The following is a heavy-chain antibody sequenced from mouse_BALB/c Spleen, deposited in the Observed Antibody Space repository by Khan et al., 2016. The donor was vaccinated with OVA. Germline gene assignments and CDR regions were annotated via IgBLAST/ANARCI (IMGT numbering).Heavy chain of an antibody. CDR1: GYSITSDYA. CDR2: ISPSGST. J-gene: IGHJ4*01. V-gene: IGHV3-2*02. D-gene: IGHD2-3*01. Sequence: EVQLQESGPGLVKPSQSLSLTCTVTGYSITSDYAWNWIRQLPGNKLEWMGYISPSGSTNYNPAFKSRISITRDTSKNQFFLQLNSVTTEDTATYYCARDGSRYNYAMDYWGQGTSVTVSS. CDR3: ARDGSRYNYAMDY.